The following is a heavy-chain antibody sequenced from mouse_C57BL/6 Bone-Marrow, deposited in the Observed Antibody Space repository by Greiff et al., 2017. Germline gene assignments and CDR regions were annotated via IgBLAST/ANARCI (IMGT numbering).Heavy chain of an antibody. V-gene: IGHV5-17*01. D-gene: IGHD1-1*01. CDR3: ERRELTTVIVNWDPWFAD. J-gene: IGHJ3*01. CDR1: GFTFSDYG. Sequence: EVQVVESGGGLVKPGGSLKLSCAASGFTFSDYGMHWVRQAPEKGLEWVAYISSGSSTIYYADTVKGRFPISRDNAKNPLFLQMTRLRSEDTDMYYCERRELTTVIVNWDPWFADWGQGTLVTVSA. CDR2: ISSGSSTI.